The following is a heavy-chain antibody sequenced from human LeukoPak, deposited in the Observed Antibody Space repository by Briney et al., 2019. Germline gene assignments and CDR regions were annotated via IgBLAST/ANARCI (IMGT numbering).Heavy chain of an antibody. Sequence: GASVKVSCKASGYTFTGYYMHWVRQAPGQGLEWMGWINPNSGGTNYAQKFQGRVTMTRDTSVSTAYMELSRLRSDDTAVYYCAREGRSSSSPFDYWGQGTLVTVSS. D-gene: IGHD6-6*01. CDR1: GYTFTGYY. V-gene: IGHV1-2*02. J-gene: IGHJ4*02. CDR2: INPNSGGT. CDR3: AREGRSSSSPFDY.